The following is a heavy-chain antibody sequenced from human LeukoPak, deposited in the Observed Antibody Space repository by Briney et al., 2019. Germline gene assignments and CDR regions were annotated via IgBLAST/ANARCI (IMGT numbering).Heavy chain of an antibody. CDR2: IYYGGST. CDR3: ARDTQTFSAIKKFHYYGMDV. CDR1: GGSISRNSDY. V-gene: IGHV4-39*07. J-gene: IGHJ6*02. Sequence: SETLSLTCTVSGGSISRNSDYWGWIRQPPGKGLEWMGSIYYGGSTQYNPSLKSRVTISVDTSKNQFSLKLSSVTVADTGVYYCARDTQTFSAIKKFHYYGMDVWGQGTTVTVSS.